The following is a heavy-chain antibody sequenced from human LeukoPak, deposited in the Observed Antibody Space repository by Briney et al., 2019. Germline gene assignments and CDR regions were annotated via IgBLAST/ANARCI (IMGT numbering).Heavy chain of an antibody. Sequence: PSETLSLTCVVYGGSFSGYYWSWIRQPAGKGLEWIGRLYTRGSTTYNPSLKSRVTMSVDTSKKHFSLKLSSVTAADTAVYYCARDQGDYGDHRYFDYWGQGTLVTVSS. J-gene: IGHJ4*02. V-gene: IGHV4-4*07. CDR3: ARDQGDYGDHRYFDY. CDR1: GGSFSGYY. D-gene: IGHD4-17*01. CDR2: LYTRGST.